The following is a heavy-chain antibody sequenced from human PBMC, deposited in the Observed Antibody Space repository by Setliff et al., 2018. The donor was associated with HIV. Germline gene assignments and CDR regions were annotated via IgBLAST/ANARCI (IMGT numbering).Heavy chain of an antibody. V-gene: IGHV1-69*13. Sequence: SVKVSCKASGGTFSSYAISWVRLAPGQGLEWMGGIILLFGTPNYAQKFQGRVTITADESTSTAYMELSSLRSEDTAVYYCARDLYYYDSSGYCPGNYYGMDVWGQGTTVTVTS. J-gene: IGHJ6*02. CDR1: GGTFSSYA. CDR2: IILLFGTP. CDR3: ARDLYYYDSSGYCPGNYYGMDV. D-gene: IGHD3-22*01.